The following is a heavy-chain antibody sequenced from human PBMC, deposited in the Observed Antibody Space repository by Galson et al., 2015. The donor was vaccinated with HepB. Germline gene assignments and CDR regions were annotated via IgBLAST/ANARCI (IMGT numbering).Heavy chain of an antibody. CDR3: ARNMVTVAFDI. V-gene: IGHV3-21*01. Sequence: SLRLSCAASGFTFSSYSTNWVRQAPGKGLEWVSSISSSSSYIYYADSVKGRFTISRDNAKNSLYLQMNSLRAEDTAVYYCARNMVTVAFDIWGQGTMVTVSS. D-gene: IGHD5-18*01. CDR2: ISSSSSYI. CDR1: GFTFSSYS. J-gene: IGHJ3*02.